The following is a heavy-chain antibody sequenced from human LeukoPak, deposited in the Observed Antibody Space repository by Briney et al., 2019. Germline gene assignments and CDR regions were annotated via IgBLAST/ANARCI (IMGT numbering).Heavy chain of an antibody. CDR2: ISYDGSNK. J-gene: IGHJ4*02. CDR1: GFTFSSYG. V-gene: IGHV3-30*18. D-gene: IGHD3-16*01. Sequence: PGGSLRLSCAASGFTFSSYGMHWVRQAPGKGLEWVAVISYDGSNKYYADSVKGRFTISRDNSKNTLYLQMNSPRAEDTAVYYCAKIYGTFDYWRQGTLVPVSS. CDR3: AKIYGTFDY.